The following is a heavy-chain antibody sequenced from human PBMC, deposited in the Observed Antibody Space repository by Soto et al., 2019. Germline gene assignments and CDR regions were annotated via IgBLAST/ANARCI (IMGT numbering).Heavy chain of an antibody. CDR2: ISSSSSTI. J-gene: IGHJ4*02. V-gene: IGHV3-48*01. CDR3: ARHDRDSISWYFAHLHGVYFYS. Sequence: EVQLVESGGGLVQPGGSLRLSCAASGFTFSSYSMNWVRQAPGKGLEWVSYISSSSSTIYYADSVKGRFTISRDNAENTLHLQMNSGRVEDSAVYYWARHDRDSISWYFAHLHGVYFYSWGQGILVTVSS. CDR1: GFTFSSYS. D-gene: IGHD6-13*01.